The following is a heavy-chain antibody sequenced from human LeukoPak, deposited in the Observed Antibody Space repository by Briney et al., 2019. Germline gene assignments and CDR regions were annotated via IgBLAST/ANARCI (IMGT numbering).Heavy chain of an antibody. CDR3: VREKRGPGNFDKYYGLDV. D-gene: IGHD4-4*01. CDR2: INWDGTVK. V-gene: IGHV3-9*01. CDR1: GFIFNNYA. J-gene: IGHJ6*02. Sequence: PGGSLRLSCTTSGFIFNNYAMHWVRQPPGEGVEWVSNINWDGTVKAYADSLKGRFTISRDNAKNSLYLQMNGLTPEDTALYYCVREKRGPGNFDKYYGLDVWGQGTTITVSS.